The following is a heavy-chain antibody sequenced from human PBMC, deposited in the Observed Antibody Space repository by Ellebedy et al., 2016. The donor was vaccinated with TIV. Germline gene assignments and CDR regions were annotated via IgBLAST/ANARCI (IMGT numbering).Heavy chain of an antibody. D-gene: IGHD4-17*01. V-gene: IGHV3-7*01. Sequence: GESLKISCSASGFSFRSYWMSWVRQAPGKGPEWVANIYQDGGVQYYVDSVKGRFTISRYNADNSLFLQMNSLRAEDTAVYYCARRGSYGDYAVEINSWFDTWGRGTLVAVSS. CDR2: IYQDGGVQ. J-gene: IGHJ5*02. CDR3: ARRGSYGDYAVEINSWFDT. CDR1: GFSFRSYW.